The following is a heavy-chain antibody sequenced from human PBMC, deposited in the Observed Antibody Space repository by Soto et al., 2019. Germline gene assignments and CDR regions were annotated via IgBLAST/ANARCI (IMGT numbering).Heavy chain of an antibody. CDR2: ISYDGSNK. J-gene: IGHJ3*02. V-gene: IGHV3-30*18. Sequence: QVQLVESGGGVVQPGRSLRLSCAASGFTFSSYGMHWVRQAPGKGLEWVALISYDGSNKYYADSVKGRFTISRDNSKNTLYLQMNILRTEDTAVYYCAKDLGHGGRGAFDIGGQGTMVTVSS. CDR1: GFTFSSYG. CDR3: AKDLGHGGRGAFDI. D-gene: IGHD7-27*01.